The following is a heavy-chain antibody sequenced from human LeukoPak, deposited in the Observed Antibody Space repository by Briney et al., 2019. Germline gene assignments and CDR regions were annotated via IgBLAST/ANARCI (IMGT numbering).Heavy chain of an antibody. CDR2: FDPEDGET. V-gene: IGHV1-24*01. CDR3: ATGIVGGDFWSGYYNFDY. CDR1: GYTLTELS. J-gene: IGHJ4*02. Sequence: ASVKVSFKVSGYTLTELSMHWVRQAPGKGLEWMGGFDPEDGETIYAQKFQGRVTMTEDTSTDTAYMELSSLRSEDTAVYYCATGIVGGDFWSGYYNFDYWGQGTLVTVSS. D-gene: IGHD3-3*01.